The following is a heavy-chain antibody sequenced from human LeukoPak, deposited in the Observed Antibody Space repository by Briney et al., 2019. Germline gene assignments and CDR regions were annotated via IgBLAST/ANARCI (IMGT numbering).Heavy chain of an antibody. V-gene: IGHV3-21*01. D-gene: IGHD5-12*01. CDR1: GFTFSSYS. CDR2: ISSRGNYI. J-gene: IGHJ4*02. CDR3: ARVSGSGERYSGYEDFDY. Sequence: TSGGSLRLSCAASGFTFSSYSMNWVRQAPGKGLEWVSSISSRGNYIYYADSVKGRFTISRDNAKNSLYLQMNSLRAEDTSVYYCARVSGSGERYSGYEDFDYWGQGTLVTVSS.